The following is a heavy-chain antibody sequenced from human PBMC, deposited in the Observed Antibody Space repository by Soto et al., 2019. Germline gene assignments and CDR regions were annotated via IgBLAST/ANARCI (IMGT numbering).Heavy chain of an antibody. CDR3: ARPGVYDFLSVYYMGSFFAP. V-gene: IGHV4-4*02. CDR2: INHSGST. CDR1: GGSISNNNW. J-gene: IGHJ5*02. Sequence: SETLSLTCAVSGGSISNNNWWSWVRQPPGKGLEWIGEINHSGSTNCNPSLKSRVTLSVDKSKKQFSLKLSSVTAADTAVYYCARPGVYDFLSVYYMGSFFAPGGQGTLATVSS. D-gene: IGHD3-9*01.